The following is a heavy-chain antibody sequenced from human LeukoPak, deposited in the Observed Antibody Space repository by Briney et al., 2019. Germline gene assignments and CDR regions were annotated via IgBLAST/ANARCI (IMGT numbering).Heavy chain of an antibody. V-gene: IGHV3-15*01. CDR2: IKSKTDGGTT. CDR1: GFTFSNAW. D-gene: IGHD6-19*01. J-gene: IGHJ6*02. Sequence: GGSPRLSCAASGFTFSNAWMSWVRQAPGKGLEWVGRIKSKTDGGTTDYAAPVKGRFTISRDDSKNTLYLQMNSLKTEDTAVYYCTTDAAVAGPNYYYYGMDVWGQGTTVTVSS. CDR3: TTDAAVAGPNYYYYGMDV.